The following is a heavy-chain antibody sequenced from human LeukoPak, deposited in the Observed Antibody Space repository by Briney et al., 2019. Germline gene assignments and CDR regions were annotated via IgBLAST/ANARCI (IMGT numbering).Heavy chain of an antibody. Sequence: GGSLRLSCAASGFTFSSYSMNWVRQAPGKGLEWVSSISSSSSSYIYYADSVKGRFTISRDNAKNSLYLQMNSLRAEDTAVYYCARDGVAMASPGYNWFDPWGQGTLVTVSS. J-gene: IGHJ5*02. CDR1: GFTFSSYS. CDR3: ARDGVAMASPGYNWFDP. D-gene: IGHD5-18*01. CDR2: ISSSSSSYI. V-gene: IGHV3-21*01.